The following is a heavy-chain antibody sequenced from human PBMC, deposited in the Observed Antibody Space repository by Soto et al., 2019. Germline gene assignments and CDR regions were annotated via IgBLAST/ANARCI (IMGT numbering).Heavy chain of an antibody. D-gene: IGHD5-12*01. CDR3: AKGGASGGIVATIFDY. CDR2: ISGSGGST. V-gene: IGHV3-23*01. CDR1: GFTFSSYA. Sequence: GGSLRLSCAASGFTFSSYAMSWVRQAPGKGLEWVSAISGSGGSTYYADSVKGRFTISRDNSKNTLYLQMNSLRAEDTAVYYCAKGGASGGIVATIFDYWGQGTLVTVSS. J-gene: IGHJ4*02.